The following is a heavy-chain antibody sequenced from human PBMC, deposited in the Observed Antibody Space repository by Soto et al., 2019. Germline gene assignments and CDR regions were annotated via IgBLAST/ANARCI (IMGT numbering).Heavy chain of an antibody. Sequence: ASVKVCCKASGYTFTSYYMHWVRQAPGQGLEWMGIINPSGGSTSYAQKFQGRVTMTRDTSTSTVYMELSSLRSEDTAVYYCAKDARALTANDAFDIWGQGTMVTVSS. CDR3: AKDARALTANDAFDI. V-gene: IGHV1-46*01. D-gene: IGHD7-27*01. CDR2: INPSGGST. J-gene: IGHJ3*02. CDR1: GYTFTSYY.